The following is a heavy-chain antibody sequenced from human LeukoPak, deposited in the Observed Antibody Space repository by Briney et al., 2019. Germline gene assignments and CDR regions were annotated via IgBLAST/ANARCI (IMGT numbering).Heavy chain of an antibody. Sequence: SETLSLTCTVSGGSISIYYRSWIRQPAGKGLEWIGRIYTSGSNNYNPSLKSRVPMSVDTSKNQFSLKLSSVTAADTAVYYCARDLGYSSSLVGATVRFDPWGQGTLVTVSS. CDR2: IYTSGSN. J-gene: IGHJ5*02. V-gene: IGHV4-4*07. D-gene: IGHD1-26*01. CDR3: ARDLGYSSSLVGATVRFDP. CDR1: GGSISIYY.